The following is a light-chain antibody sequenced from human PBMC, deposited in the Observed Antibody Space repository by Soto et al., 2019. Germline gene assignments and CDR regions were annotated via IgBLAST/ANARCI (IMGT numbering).Light chain of an antibody. J-gene: IGKJ1*01. CDR2: GAS. CDR1: QSVSSS. V-gene: IGKV3-15*01. Sequence: EVVMTQSPATLSLSPGERATLSGRASQSVSSSLAWYQQKPGQAPRLLSYGASTRAAGIPDRFSGSGSETEFTLTISSLQAEDFAIYYCQQYNNWWTFGQGTKVEIK. CDR3: QQYNNWWT.